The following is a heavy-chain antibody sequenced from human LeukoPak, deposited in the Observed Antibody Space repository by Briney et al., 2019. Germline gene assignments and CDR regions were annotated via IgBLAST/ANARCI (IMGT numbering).Heavy chain of an antibody. J-gene: IGHJ3*02. CDR1: GYTFTGYY. D-gene: IGHD4-17*01. Sequence: GASVKVSCKASGYTFTGYYMHWVRQAPGQGLEWMGWINPNSGGTNYAQKFRGRVTMTRDTSISTAYMELSRLRSDDTAVYYCARGGGDYVHDAFDIWGQGTMVTVSS. CDR3: ARGGGDYVHDAFDI. CDR2: INPNSGGT. V-gene: IGHV1-2*02.